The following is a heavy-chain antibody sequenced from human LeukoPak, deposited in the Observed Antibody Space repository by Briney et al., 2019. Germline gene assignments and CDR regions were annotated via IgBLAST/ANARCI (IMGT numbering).Heavy chain of an antibody. CDR2: IYYSGST. Sequence: SETLSLTCTVSGGSISSSSYYWGWIRQPPGKGLEWIGSIYYSGSTYYNPSLKSRVTISVDTSKNQFSLKLSSVTAADTAVYYCASGGQQLVQGDYWGQGTLVTVSS. D-gene: IGHD6-13*01. CDR1: GGSISSSSYY. J-gene: IGHJ4*02. CDR3: ASGGQQLVQGDY. V-gene: IGHV4-39*01.